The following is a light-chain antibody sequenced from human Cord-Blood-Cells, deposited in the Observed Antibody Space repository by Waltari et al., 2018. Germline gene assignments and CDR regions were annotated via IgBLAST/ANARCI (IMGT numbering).Light chain of an antibody. V-gene: IGKV1-33*01. J-gene: IGKJ4*01. CDR2: DAS. Sequence: DIQMTQSPSSLSASVGDRVTITCQASQDIINYLNWDQQKPGKAPKLLSYDASNLETGVPSRFSGSGSGTDFTFTISSLQPEDIATYYCQQYDNLLTFGGGTKVEIK. CDR1: QDIINY. CDR3: QQYDNLLT.